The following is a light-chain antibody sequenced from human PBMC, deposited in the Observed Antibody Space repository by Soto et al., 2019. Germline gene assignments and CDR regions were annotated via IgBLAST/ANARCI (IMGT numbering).Light chain of an antibody. CDR2: GSS. V-gene: IGKV3-20*01. Sequence: IVLTQSPGTLSLSPGERATLSCGASQSVSASYLAWYQQKPGQSPRLLIYGSSRMATGIPDRFSAGGSGTDFTLTISRLEPEDFAVYYCQQYDSSPVTFGQGSKVEIK. CDR3: QQYDSSPVT. J-gene: IGKJ2*01. CDR1: QSVSASY.